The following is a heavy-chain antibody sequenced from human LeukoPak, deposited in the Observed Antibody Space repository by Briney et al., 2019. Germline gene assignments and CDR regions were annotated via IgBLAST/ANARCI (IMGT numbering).Heavy chain of an antibody. J-gene: IGHJ6*03. CDR3: ARTYSSSWYPFYYYYMDV. Sequence: ASVKVSCKASGGTFSSYAISWVRQAPGQGLEWTGGIIPIFGTANYAQKFQGRVTITADESTSTAYMELSSLRSEDTAVYYCARTYSSSWYPFYYYYMDVWGKGTTVTISS. CDR2: IIPIFGTA. D-gene: IGHD6-13*01. V-gene: IGHV1-69*13. CDR1: GGTFSSYA.